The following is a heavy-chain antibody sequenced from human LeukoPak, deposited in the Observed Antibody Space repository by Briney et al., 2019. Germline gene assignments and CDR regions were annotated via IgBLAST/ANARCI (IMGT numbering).Heavy chain of an antibody. CDR2: IYTSGST. J-gene: IGHJ4*02. V-gene: IGHV4-61*02. D-gene: IGHD3-22*01. Sequence: PSETLSLTCTVSGGSISSGSYYWSWIRQPAGKGLEWIGRIYTSGSTNYNPSLKSRVTISVDTSKNQFSLKLSSVTAADTAVYYCARVQTYDSSGYYSYYFDYWGQGTLVTVSS. CDR3: ARVQTYDSSGYYSYYFDY. CDR1: GGSISSGSYY.